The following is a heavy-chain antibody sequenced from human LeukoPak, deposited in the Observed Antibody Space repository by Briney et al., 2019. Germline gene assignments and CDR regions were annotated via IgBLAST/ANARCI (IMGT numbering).Heavy chain of an antibody. CDR2: INPGAGST. Sequence: ASVKVSCKASGYTFTNYFMHWVRQAPGQGLEWVGIINPGAGSTTYAQKFQGRVTMTRDTSTTTIYMELSSLRSEDTAVYYCARDHYWGREPWSPSPQ. J-gene: IGHJ4*02. V-gene: IGHV1-46*01. CDR3: ARDHY. CDR1: GYTFTNYF.